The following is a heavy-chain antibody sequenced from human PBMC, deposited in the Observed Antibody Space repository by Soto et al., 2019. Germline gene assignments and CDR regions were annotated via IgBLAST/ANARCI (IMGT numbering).Heavy chain of an antibody. CDR3: ARRHQQQLVPSGGSFDP. J-gene: IGHJ5*02. V-gene: IGHV4-34*01. CDR2: INYSGST. CDR1: GGSFNSYY. Sequence: SGAVSLSCAVYGGSFNSYYWGWMRQPPGKGVEWIGEINYSGSTNYNPSLKSRVTISVDTSKNQFSLKLSSVTAADTAVYYCARRHQQQLVPSGGSFDPWRQGTLVPVST. D-gene: IGHD6-13*01.